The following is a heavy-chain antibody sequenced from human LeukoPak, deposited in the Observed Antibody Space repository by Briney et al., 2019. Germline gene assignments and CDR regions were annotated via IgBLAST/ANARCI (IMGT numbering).Heavy chain of an antibody. CDR2: IYYSGST. CDR3: ASGALRGWLPRYCSGGSCYALGY. J-gene: IGHJ4*02. CDR1: GGSVSSGSYY. Sequence: SETLSLTCTVSGGSVSSGSYYWSWIRQPPGKGLEWIGYIYYSGSTNYNPSLKSRVTISVDTSKNQFSLKLSSVTAADTAVYYCASGALRGWLPRYCSGGSCYALGYWGQGALVTVSS. D-gene: IGHD2-15*01. V-gene: IGHV4-61*01.